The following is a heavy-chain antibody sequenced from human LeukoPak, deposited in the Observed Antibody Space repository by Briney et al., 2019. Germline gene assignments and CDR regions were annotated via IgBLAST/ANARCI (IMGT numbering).Heavy chain of an antibody. J-gene: IGHJ3*02. CDR1: GYTFTSYG. CDR3: ARDYPRYSYGQPPDAFDI. Sequence: ASVKVSRKASGYTFTSYGISWVRQAPGQGLEWMGWINAYNGNTNYAQKLQGRVTMTTDTSTSTVYMELSSLRSEDTAVYYCARDYPRYSYGQPPDAFDIWGQGTMVTVSS. CDR2: INAYNGNT. D-gene: IGHD5-18*01. V-gene: IGHV1-18*01.